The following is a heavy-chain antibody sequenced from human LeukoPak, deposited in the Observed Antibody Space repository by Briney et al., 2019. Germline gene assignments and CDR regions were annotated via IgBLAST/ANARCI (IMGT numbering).Heavy chain of an antibody. V-gene: IGHV1-69*06. Sequence: ASVKVSCKASGGTFSSHFISWVRQAPGQGLEWMGGINPIFGTDHYAQKFQDRVTITADISTNTVYMELSNLRSEDTAMYYCARDEEGDCGGDCYNWFAPWGQGTLVTVSS. J-gene: IGHJ5*02. CDR2: INPIFGTD. CDR1: GGTFSSHF. D-gene: IGHD2-21*02. CDR3: ARDEEGDCGGDCYNWFAP.